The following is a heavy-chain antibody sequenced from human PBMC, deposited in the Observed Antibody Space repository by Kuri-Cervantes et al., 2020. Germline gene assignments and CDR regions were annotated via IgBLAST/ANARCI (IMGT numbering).Heavy chain of an antibody. J-gene: IGHJ4*02. V-gene: IGHV4-34*01. D-gene: IGHD6-19*01. CDR1: GGSFSGYY. CDR2: INHRAST. Sequence: SERLSLTCAVYGGSFSGYYWSWLRQLPGKGMGWLGEINHRASTTLKRRVTLSVDTSQNQFSLSRRSVSAADTAVYYCVRGLYNSGWYHFDYWAREPWSPSPQ. CDR3: VRGLYNSGWYHFDY.